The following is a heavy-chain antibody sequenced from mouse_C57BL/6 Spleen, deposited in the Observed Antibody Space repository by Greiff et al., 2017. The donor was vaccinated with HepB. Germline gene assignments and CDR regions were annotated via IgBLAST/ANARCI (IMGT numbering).Heavy chain of an antibody. CDR2: INPGSGGT. D-gene: IGHD1-1*02. CDR1: GYAFTNYL. V-gene: IGHV1-54*01. J-gene: IGHJ2*01. Sequence: VQLQQSGAELVRPGTSVKLSCKASGYAFTNYLIEWVKQRPGQGLEWIGVINPGSGGTNYNEKFKGKATLTADKSSSTAYMQLSSLTSEDSAVYFCAREERWWDFDYWGQGTTLTVSS. CDR3: AREERWWDFDY.